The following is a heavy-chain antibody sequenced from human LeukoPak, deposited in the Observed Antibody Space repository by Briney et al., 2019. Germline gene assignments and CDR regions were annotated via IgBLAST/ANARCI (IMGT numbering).Heavy chain of an antibody. CDR3: ARACSSTSCYGWFDP. CDR1: GYSISSGHY. Sequence: PSETLSLTCAVSGYSISSGHYWGWIRQPPGKELEWIGSIYHNGSTYYNPSLKSRVTISVDTSKNQFSLKLSSVTAADTAVYYCARACSSTSCYGWFDPWGQGTLVTVSS. V-gene: IGHV4-38-2*01. D-gene: IGHD2-2*01. J-gene: IGHJ5*02. CDR2: IYHNGST.